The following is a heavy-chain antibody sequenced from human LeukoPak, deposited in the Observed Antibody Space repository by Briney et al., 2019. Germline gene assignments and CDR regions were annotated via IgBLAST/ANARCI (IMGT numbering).Heavy chain of an antibody. CDR2: INTNTGNP. CDR3: ARGVNNYCSGGSCYSHTLYDY. J-gene: IGHJ4*02. V-gene: IGHV7-4-1*02. CDR1: GYTFTSYA. D-gene: IGHD2-15*01. Sequence: GASVKVSCKASGYTFTSYAMNWVRPAPGQGLEWMGWINTNTGNPTYAQGFTGRFVFSLDTSVSTAYLQISSLKAEDTAVYYCARGVNNYCSGGSCYSHTLYDYWGQGTLVTVSS.